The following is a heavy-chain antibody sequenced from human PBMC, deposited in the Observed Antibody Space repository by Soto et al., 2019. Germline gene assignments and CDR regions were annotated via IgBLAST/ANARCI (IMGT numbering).Heavy chain of an antibody. CDR2: IIPIFGTA. CDR3: AREKVVVVPAAIPSLDYGMDV. D-gene: IGHD2-2*01. Sequence: QVQLVQSGAEVKKPGSSVKVSCKASGGTFSSYAISWVRQAPGQGLEWMGGIIPIFGTANYAQKFQGRVTITAAESTSTAYMELSSLRSEDTAVYYCAREKVVVVPAAIPSLDYGMDVWGQGTTVTVSS. J-gene: IGHJ6*02. CDR1: GGTFSSYA. V-gene: IGHV1-69*01.